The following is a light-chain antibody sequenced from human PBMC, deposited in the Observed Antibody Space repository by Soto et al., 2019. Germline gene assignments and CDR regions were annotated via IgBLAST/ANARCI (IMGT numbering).Light chain of an antibody. CDR1: SSDVGGYNY. V-gene: IGLV2-11*01. CDR3: CSYAGTYTVF. J-gene: IGLJ2*01. CDR2: GVT. Sequence: QSALTQPRSVSRSPGQSVTISCTGSSSDVGGYNYVSWYQHHPDKVPKLIIFGVTKRPSGVPDRFSGSKSGNTASLTISGLQAEDEADYFCCSYAGTYTVFFGGGTKLTVL.